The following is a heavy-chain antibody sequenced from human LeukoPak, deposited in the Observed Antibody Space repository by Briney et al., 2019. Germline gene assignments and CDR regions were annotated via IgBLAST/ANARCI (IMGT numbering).Heavy chain of an antibody. J-gene: IGHJ4*02. CDR3: AKVLWFGEQYYFDY. Sequence: SETLSLTCTVSGGSISSYYWSWIRQPAGKGLEWIGRIYTSGSTNYNPSLKSRVTMSVDTSKNQFSLKLSSVTAADTAVYYCAKVLWFGEQYYFDYWGQGTLVTVSS. D-gene: IGHD3-10*01. CDR2: IYTSGST. V-gene: IGHV4-4*07. CDR1: GGSISSYY.